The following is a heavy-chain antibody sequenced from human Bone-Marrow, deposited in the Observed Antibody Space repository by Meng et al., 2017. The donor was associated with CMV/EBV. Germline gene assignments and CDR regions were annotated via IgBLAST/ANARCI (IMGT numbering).Heavy chain of an antibody. Sequence: SGPTLVKPTQTLTLTCTFSGFSLSTSGVGVGWIRQPPGKALEWLALIYWNDDKRYSPSLKSRLTITKDTSKNQVVLTMTNMDPVDTATYYCAHEGGNYDFWSGYYRLTNRFDPWGQGTLVTVSS. J-gene: IGHJ5*02. CDR2: IYWNDDK. CDR1: GFSLSTSGVG. CDR3: AHEGGNYDFWSGYYRLTNRFDP. D-gene: IGHD3-3*01. V-gene: IGHV2-5*01.